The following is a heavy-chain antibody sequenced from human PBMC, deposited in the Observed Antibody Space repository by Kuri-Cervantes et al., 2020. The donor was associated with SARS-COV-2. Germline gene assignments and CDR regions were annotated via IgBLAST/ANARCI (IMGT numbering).Heavy chain of an antibody. CDR2: ISSSGSTI. J-gene: IGHJ4*02. V-gene: IGHV3-11*04. CDR3: ARDLRLGKSLDY. CDR1: GFTFSDYY. Sequence: GESLKISCAASGFTFSDYYMSWIRQAPGKGLEWVSYISSSGSTIYYADSVKGRFTISRDNAKSSVYLQMNSLRAEDTAVYYCARDLRLGKSLDYWGQGTLVTVSS. D-gene: IGHD7-27*01.